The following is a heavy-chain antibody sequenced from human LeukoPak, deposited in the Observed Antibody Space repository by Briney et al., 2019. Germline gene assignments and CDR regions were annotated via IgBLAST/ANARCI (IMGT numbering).Heavy chain of an antibody. D-gene: IGHD3-16*02. CDR1: GFTFSSYA. J-gene: IGHJ6*03. CDR3: AKLSSPPSYYYMDV. CDR2: ISGSGGST. Sequence: PGGSLRLSCAASGFTFSSYAMSWVRQAPGKGLEWASAISGSGGSTYYADSVKGRFTISRDNSKDTLYLQMNSLRAEDTAVYYCAKLSSPPSYYYMDVWGKGTTVTVSS. V-gene: IGHV3-23*01.